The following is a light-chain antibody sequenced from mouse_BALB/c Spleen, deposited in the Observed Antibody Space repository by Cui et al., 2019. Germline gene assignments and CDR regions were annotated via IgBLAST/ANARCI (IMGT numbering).Light chain of an antibody. Sequence: QIVLTQSPAIMSASPGEKVTISCSASSSVSDMYWYQQKPGSSPKPCIYGTSNLASGVHARFSGSGSGTSYSLTISSMEAEDAATYYCQQYHSYPFTFGSGTKLEIK. CDR1: SSVSD. J-gene: IGKJ4*01. CDR2: GTS. V-gene: IGKV4-61*01. CDR3: QQYHSYPFT.